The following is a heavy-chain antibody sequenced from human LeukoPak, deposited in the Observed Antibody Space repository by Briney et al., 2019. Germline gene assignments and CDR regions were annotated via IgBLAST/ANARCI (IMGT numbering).Heavy chain of an antibody. J-gene: IGHJ5*02. Sequence: GGSLRLSCAASGFTFSSYWMSLVRQAPGKGLEWVANIKQDGSEKYYVDSVKGRFTISRDNAKNSLYLQMNSLRAEDTAVYYCARDHVAGGSGSYYHSPWGQGTLVTVSS. CDR3: ARDHVAGGSGSYYHSP. CDR1: GFTFSSYW. D-gene: IGHD3-10*01. V-gene: IGHV3-7*03. CDR2: IKQDGSEK.